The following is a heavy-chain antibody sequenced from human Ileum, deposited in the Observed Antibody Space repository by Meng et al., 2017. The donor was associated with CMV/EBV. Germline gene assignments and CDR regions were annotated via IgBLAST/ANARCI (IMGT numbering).Heavy chain of an antibody. CDR1: GGSVSEYH. V-gene: IGHV4-34*01. CDR3: ARASPQRRFLSY. CDR2: INHGGSS. Sequence: QVQLNQWGAGLLKPSETLSIRCAVYGGSVSEYHWSWIRQPPGKGLEWIGEINHGGSSNYNPSLKSRVTISVDRSRNQVSLKLTSVTAADTAVYYCARASPQRRFLSYWGQGTLVTVSS. D-gene: IGHD3-3*01. J-gene: IGHJ4*02.